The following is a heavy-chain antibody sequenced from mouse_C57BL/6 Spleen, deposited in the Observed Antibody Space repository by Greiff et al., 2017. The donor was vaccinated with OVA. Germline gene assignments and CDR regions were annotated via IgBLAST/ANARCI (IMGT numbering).Heavy chain of an antibody. V-gene: IGHV1-39*01. D-gene: IGHD1-1*01. CDR1: GYSFTDYN. J-gene: IGHJ4*01. Sequence: VQLKQSGPELVKPGASVKISCKASGYSFTDYNMNWVKQRNGTSLEWIGVINPNYGTPSYNQKFKGKATLTVDQSSSTPYMQLNSLTSEDSAVYYCARKTTGYAMDYWGQGTSVTVSS. CDR3: ARKTTGYAMDY. CDR2: INPNYGTP.